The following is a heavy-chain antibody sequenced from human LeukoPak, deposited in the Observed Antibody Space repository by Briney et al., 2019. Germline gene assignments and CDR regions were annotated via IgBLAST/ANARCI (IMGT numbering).Heavy chain of an antibody. CDR3: AREQYGGYGSGSYFNGEFDS. V-gene: IGHV4-59*01. D-gene: IGHD3-10*01. CDR2: IYYSGST. J-gene: IGHJ4*02. CDR1: GGSISSYY. Sequence: PSETLSLTCTVSGGSISSYYWSWIRQPPGKGLEWIGYIYYSGSTNYNPSLKSRVTISVDTSKNQFSPKLSSVTAADTAVYYCAREQYGGYGSGSYFNGEFDSWGQGTLVTVSS.